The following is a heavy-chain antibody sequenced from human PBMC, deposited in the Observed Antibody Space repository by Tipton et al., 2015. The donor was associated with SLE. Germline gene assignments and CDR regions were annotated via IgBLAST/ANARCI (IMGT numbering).Heavy chain of an antibody. CDR1: GGSISSGTFS. CDR2: IHHNGFT. V-gene: IGHV4-30-2*01. Sequence: TLSLTCAVSGGSISSGTFSWSWIRQRPGKGLEWLGYIHHNGFTYNTPSLKSRITISIDKSKNQFSLKLTSVTAADTAVYHCTRVPRYNWNYIADWGQGTLVSVSS. J-gene: IGHJ4*02. CDR3: TRVPRYNWNYIAD. D-gene: IGHD1-7*01.